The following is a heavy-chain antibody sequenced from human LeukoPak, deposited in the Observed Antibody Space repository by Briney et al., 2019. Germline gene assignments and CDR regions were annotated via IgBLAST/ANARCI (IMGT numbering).Heavy chain of an antibody. CDR3: ARAGSIEMATATPFDY. CDR2: IYYSGST. D-gene: IGHD5-24*01. CDR1: GGSISSYY. J-gene: IGHJ4*02. Sequence: SETLSLTCTVSGGSISSYYWSWIRQPPGKGLEWIGYIYYSGSTNYNPSLKSRVTISVDTSKNQFSLKLSSVTAADTAVYYCARAGSIEMATATPFDYWGQGTLVTVSS. V-gene: IGHV4-59*01.